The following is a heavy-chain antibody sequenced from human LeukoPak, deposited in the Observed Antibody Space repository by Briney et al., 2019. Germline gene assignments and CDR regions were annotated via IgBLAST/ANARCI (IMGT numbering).Heavy chain of an antibody. D-gene: IGHD4-17*01. Sequence: GGSLRLSCAASGFTVSSTYMSWVRQAPGKGLEWVLVIYSGGSTDYADSVKGRFTISRDNSENTLHLQMNSLRAEDTAVYYCARIPKTTYFDYWGQGTLVTVSS. CDR2: IYSGGST. V-gene: IGHV3-53*01. J-gene: IGHJ4*02. CDR1: GFTVSSTY. CDR3: ARIPKTTYFDY.